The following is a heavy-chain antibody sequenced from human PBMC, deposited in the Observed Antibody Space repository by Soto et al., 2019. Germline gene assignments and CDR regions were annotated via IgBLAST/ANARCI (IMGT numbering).Heavy chain of an antibody. CDR3: ARKNYDSSGYYYAFDI. V-gene: IGHV4-31*03. Sequence: NPSETLSLTCTVSGGSISSGGYYWSWIRQHPGKGLEWIGYIYYSGSTYYNPSLKSRVTISVDTSKNQFSLKLSSVTAADTAVYYCARKNYDSSGYYYAFDIWGQGTMVTVSS. CDR1: GGSISSGGYY. CDR2: IYYSGST. J-gene: IGHJ3*02. D-gene: IGHD3-22*01.